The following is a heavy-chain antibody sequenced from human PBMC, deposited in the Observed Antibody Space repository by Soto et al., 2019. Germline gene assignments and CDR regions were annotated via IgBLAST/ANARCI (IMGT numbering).Heavy chain of an antibody. V-gene: IGHV3-30*18. CDR1: GFTFSSYG. Sequence: HPGGSLRLSCAASGFTFSSYGMHWVRQAPGKGLEWVAVISYDGSNKYYADSVKGRFTISRDNSKNTLYLQMNSLRAEDTAVYYCAKEGGLWFGPRWTDGPRIYGMDVWGQGTTVTVSS. J-gene: IGHJ6*02. D-gene: IGHD3-10*01. CDR3: AKEGGLWFGPRWTDGPRIYGMDV. CDR2: ISYDGSNK.